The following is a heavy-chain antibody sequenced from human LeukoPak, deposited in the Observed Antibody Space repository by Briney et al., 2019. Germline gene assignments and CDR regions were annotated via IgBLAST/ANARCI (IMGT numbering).Heavy chain of an antibody. J-gene: IGHJ4*02. V-gene: IGHV3-23*01. CDR2: ISASGGST. CDR1: GFTLSSYG. Sequence: GGSLRLSCEASGFTLSSYGMSWVRQAPGKGLKWVTDISASGGSTYYADSVKGRFTISRDNSKKTLHLQMNSLRVEDTAIYYCAKASSAGDSSSWNYWGQGILVTVSS. CDR3: AKASSAGDSSSWNY. D-gene: IGHD6-13*01.